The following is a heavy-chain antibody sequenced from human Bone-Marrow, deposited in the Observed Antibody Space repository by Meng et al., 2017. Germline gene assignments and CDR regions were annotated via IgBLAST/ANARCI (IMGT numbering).Heavy chain of an antibody. D-gene: IGHD2-2*01. V-gene: IGHV4-30-4*01. J-gene: IGHJ4*02. Sequence: QVQLQESGPGLVKPSQTLSLTCTVSGGSISSGDYYWSWIRQPPGKGLEWIGYIYYSGSTYYNPSLKSRVTISVDTSKNQFSLKLSSVTAADTAVYYCARLIVVVPAAEYYFDYWGQGTLVTVSS. CDR1: GGSISSGDYY. CDR3: ARLIVVVPAAEYYFDY. CDR2: IYYSGST.